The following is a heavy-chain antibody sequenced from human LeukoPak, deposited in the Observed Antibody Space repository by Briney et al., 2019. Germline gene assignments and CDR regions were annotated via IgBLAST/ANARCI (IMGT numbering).Heavy chain of an antibody. V-gene: IGHV3-30*04. Sequence: GRSLRLSCAASGFIFNNYAMHWVRQAPGKGLEWVAYIQYDRTNEQYAHSVKGRFRISRDNSNNILYLQMNSLRTEDTAVYYCAKDRCSNGIGCYYYYMEVWGKGTTVTISS. CDR1: GFIFNNYA. CDR2: IQYDRTNE. CDR3: AKDRCSNGIGCYYYYMEV. D-gene: IGHD2-8*01. J-gene: IGHJ6*03.